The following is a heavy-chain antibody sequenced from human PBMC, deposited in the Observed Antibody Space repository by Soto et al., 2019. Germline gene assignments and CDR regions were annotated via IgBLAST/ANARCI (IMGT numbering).Heavy chain of an antibody. CDR2: ISAYNGNT. CDR3: ARVPVVVPAAMHPDGYEL. D-gene: IGHD2-2*01. CDR1: GYTFTSHG. J-gene: IGHJ3*01. V-gene: IGHV1-18*01. Sequence: ASVKVSCKASGYTFTSHGISWVRQAPGQGLEWMGWISAYNGNTNYAQKLQGRVTMTTDTSTSTAYMELRSLRSDDTAVYYCARVPVVVPAAMHPDGYELWGQGTMVT.